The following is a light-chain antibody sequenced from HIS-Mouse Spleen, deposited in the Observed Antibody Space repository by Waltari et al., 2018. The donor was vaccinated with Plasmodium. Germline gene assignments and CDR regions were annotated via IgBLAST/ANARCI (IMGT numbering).Light chain of an antibody. Sequence: SYELTQPPSVSVSPGQTARITCSGDALPKHYAYWYQQKSGQDPVLVIYEDSIRPSGIPERFSGSSSGTMATLTISGAQVEDEADYYCYSTDSSGNHRVFGGGTKLTVL. V-gene: IGLV3-10*01. J-gene: IGLJ3*02. CDR1: ALPKHY. CDR3: YSTDSSGNHRV. CDR2: EDS.